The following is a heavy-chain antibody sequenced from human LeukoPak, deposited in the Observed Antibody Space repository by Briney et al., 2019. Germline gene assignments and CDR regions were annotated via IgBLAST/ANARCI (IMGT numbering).Heavy chain of an antibody. V-gene: IGHV1-24*01. D-gene: IGHD6-13*01. CDR2: FDPEDGET. Sequence: GASVNVSCKSSGGTFSSYAISWVRPAPGQGLEWMGGFDPEDGETIYAQKFQGRVTMTEDTSTDTAYMELSRLRSEDTAVYYCATGWSFDYWGQGTLVTVSS. CDR3: ATGWSFDY. J-gene: IGHJ4*02. CDR1: GGTFSSYA.